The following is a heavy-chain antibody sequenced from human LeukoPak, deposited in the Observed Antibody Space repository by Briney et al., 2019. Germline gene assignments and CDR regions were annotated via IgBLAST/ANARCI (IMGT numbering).Heavy chain of an antibody. Sequence: ASVKVSCKVSGYTLTELSMHWARQAPGKGLEWMGGFDPEDGETIYAQKFQGRVTMTEDTSTDTAYMELSSLRSEDTAVYYCATGLVTVGALDYWGQGTLVTVSS. D-gene: IGHD1-26*01. CDR1: GYTLTELS. V-gene: IGHV1-24*01. CDR3: ATGLVTVGALDY. CDR2: FDPEDGET. J-gene: IGHJ4*02.